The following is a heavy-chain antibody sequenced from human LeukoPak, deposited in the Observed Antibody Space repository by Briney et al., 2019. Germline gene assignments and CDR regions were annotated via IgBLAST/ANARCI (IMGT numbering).Heavy chain of an antibody. CDR2: ISGSGDRS. Sequence: GGSLRLSCAVSGLSLSNYAMSWVRQAPGKGLEWVSAISGSGDRSYYADSVKGRFTISRDNSKNTLYLQMNSLRAEDTAVYYCAKADYDILTGYSWGQGTLVTVSS. D-gene: IGHD3-9*01. CDR1: GLSLSNYA. CDR3: AKADYDILTGYS. V-gene: IGHV3-23*01. J-gene: IGHJ4*02.